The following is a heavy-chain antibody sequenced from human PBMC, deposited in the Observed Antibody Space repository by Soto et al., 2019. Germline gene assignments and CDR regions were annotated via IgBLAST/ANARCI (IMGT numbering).Heavy chain of an antibody. V-gene: IGHV4-61*03. CDR3: AREWGLLPYYVMNV. D-gene: IGHD7-27*01. J-gene: IGHJ6*02. CDR2: ISYTGRT. CDR1: GDSVTSGSYY. Sequence: QVQLQESAPGLVKPSETLSLTCIVSGDSVTSGSYYWTWLRQPPGKGLEWIGYISYTGRTKYHPSLQSRVTITVDTSKNDCSLNLSSVTAADTAVYFCAREWGLLPYYVMNVWGHGTAVTVSS.